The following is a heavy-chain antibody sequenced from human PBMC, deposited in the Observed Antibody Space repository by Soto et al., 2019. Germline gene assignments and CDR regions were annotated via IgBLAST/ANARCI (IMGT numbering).Heavy chain of an antibody. CDR1: GFTFSSYA. V-gene: IGHV3-23*01. CDR3: ARIVIAAAVTKTFDY. CDR2: ISGSGGST. D-gene: IGHD6-13*01. J-gene: IGHJ4*02. Sequence: GGSLRLSCAASGFTFSSYAMSWVRQAPGKGLEWVSAISGSGGSTYYADSVKGRFTISRDNSKNTLYLQMNSLRAEDTAVYYCARIVIAAAVTKTFDYWGQGTLVTVSS.